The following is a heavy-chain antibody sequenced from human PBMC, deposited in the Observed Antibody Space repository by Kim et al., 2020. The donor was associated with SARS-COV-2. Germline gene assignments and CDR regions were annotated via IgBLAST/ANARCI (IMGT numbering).Heavy chain of an antibody. CDR2: IYYSGST. V-gene: IGHV4-30-4*01. J-gene: IGHJ4*02. D-gene: IGHD5-12*01. Sequence: SETLSLTCTVSGGSISSGDYYWSWIRQPPGKGLEWIGYIYYSGSTYYNPSLKSRVTISVDTSKNQFSLKLSSVTAADTAVYYCARCDIVATIFDYWGQGTLVTVSS. CDR3: ARCDIVATIFDY. CDR1: GGSISSGDYY.